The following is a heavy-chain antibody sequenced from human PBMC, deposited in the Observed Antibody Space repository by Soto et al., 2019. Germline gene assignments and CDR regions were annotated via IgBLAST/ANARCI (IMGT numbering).Heavy chain of an antibody. D-gene: IGHD1-1*01. V-gene: IGHV1-8*01. Sequence: ASVKVSCKASGYTFTSYDINWVRQATGQGLEWMGWMNPNSGNTGYAQKFQGRVTMTRNTSISTAYMELSSLRSEDTAVYYGATPSWRSNVAFDIWGQGTMVTVS. CDR2: MNPNSGNT. J-gene: IGHJ3*02. CDR3: ATPSWRSNVAFDI. CDR1: GYTFTSYD.